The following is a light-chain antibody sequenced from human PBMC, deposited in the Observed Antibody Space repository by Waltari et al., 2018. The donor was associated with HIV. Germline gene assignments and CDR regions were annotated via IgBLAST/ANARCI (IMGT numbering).Light chain of an antibody. J-gene: IGLJ3*02. Sequence: NLILTQPRSVSGSPGSTVTISCTHSSGSIASNYVQWFLQRPARPPATLSDEDDYRPSGVPDRFSGSVDSHSNSASLTISGLKTEDEADYYCQSYDVATVVFGGGTRLTVL. V-gene: IGLV6-57*01. CDR1: SGSIASNY. CDR2: EDD. CDR3: QSYDVATVV.